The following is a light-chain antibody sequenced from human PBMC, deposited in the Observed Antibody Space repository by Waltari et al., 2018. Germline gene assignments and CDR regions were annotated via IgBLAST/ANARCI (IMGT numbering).Light chain of an antibody. CDR2: WAS. CDR1: QSISYSSNTKNY. Sequence: DIVMTQSPDSLAVSLGERATINCKSSQSISYSSNTKNYLAWYQQKPGQPPKLLIYWASTRESGVPDRFSGGASGTEFTLTISSLQAEDVAIYYCQQYYSSPWTFGQGTKLEIK. V-gene: IGKV4-1*01. CDR3: QQYYSSPWT. J-gene: IGKJ2*01.